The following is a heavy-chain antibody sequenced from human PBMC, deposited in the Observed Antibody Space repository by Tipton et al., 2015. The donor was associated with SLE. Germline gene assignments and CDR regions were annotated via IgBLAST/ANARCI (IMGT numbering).Heavy chain of an antibody. CDR3: TRVPYYCGTINCYGDAFDI. J-gene: IGHJ3*02. V-gene: IGHV1-2*06. CDR2: INPISGAT. D-gene: IGHD2-2*01. Sequence: QSGPEVKKPGASVKVSCKASGYTFTNYYVHWVRQAPGQGLQWMGRINPISGATEYAQKFQGRVTMTRDTSISTSYMELSRLRSEDTALYYCTRVPYYCGTINCYGDAFDIWGQGTMVTVSS. CDR1: GYTFTNYY.